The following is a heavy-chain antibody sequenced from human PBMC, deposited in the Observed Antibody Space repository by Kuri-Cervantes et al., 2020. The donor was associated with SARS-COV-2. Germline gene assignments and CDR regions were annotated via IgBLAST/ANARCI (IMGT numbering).Heavy chain of an antibody. D-gene: IGHD3-10*01. J-gene: IGHJ4*02. CDR3: ASKGFGEFHTPFDY. CDR2: ISSSSSTI. CDR1: GFTFSSYS. Sequence: GGSLRLSCAASGFTFSSYSMNWVRQAPGKGLEWVSSISSSSSTIYYADSVKGRFTISRDDAKNSLYLQMNSLRAEDTAVYYCASKGFGEFHTPFDYWGQGTLVTVSS. V-gene: IGHV3-48*01.